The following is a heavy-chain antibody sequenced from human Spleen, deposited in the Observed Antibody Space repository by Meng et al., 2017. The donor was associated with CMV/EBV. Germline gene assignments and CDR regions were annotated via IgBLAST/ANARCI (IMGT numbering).Heavy chain of an antibody. Sequence: TLKNNGITWVRRDPGQGLEWMGEIIPFLNIQNYAQKFQGRVTITADKSTNTAYMELSSLISEDTAIYYCARDLGVAAARKAANWFDPWGPGTLVTVSS. J-gene: IGHJ5*02. D-gene: IGHD6-13*01. CDR2: IIPFLNIQ. V-gene: IGHV1-69*10. CDR1: TLKNNG. CDR3: ARDLGVAAARKAANWFDP.